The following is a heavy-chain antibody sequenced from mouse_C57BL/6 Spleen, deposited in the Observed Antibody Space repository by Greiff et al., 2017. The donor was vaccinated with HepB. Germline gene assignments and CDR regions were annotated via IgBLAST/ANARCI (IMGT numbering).Heavy chain of an antibody. CDR3: ARSKVQLRLQDAIMDY. J-gene: IGHJ4*01. Sequence: QVQLKQSGAELVRPGTSVKVSCKASGYAFTNYLIEWVKQRPGQGLEWIGVINPGSGGTNYNEKFKGKATLTADKSSSTAYMQLSSLTSEDSAVYFCARSKVQLRLQDAIMDYWGQGTSVTVSS. CDR1: GYAFTNYL. V-gene: IGHV1-54*01. CDR2: INPGSGGT. D-gene: IGHD3-2*02.